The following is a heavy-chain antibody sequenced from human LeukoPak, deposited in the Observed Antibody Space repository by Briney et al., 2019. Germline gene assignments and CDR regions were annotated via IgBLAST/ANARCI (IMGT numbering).Heavy chain of an antibody. V-gene: IGHV3-23*01. CDR3: SKKSWGGATRYTTRYNWFDP. CDR2: ISGSGGST. Sequence: PGGSLRLSCAASGFTFSSYAMSWVRQAPGKGLEWVSAISGSGGSTYYADSVKGRFTISRDNSKNTLYLQMNSLRAEDTAVYYCSKKSWGGATRYTTRYNWFDPWGQGTLVTVSS. J-gene: IGHJ5*02. CDR1: GFTFSSYA. D-gene: IGHD1-26*01.